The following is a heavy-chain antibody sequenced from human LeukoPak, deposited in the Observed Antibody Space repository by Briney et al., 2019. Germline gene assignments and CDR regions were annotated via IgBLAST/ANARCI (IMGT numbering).Heavy chain of an antibody. V-gene: IGHV3-33*08. J-gene: IGHJ4*02. CDR1: GFTFSIAW. D-gene: IGHD3-3*01. CDR3: AREGYSYYDFWSGYYRGEYFDY. CDR2: IWYDGSNK. Sequence: GGSLRLSCAASGFTFSIAWMSWVRQAPGKGLEWVAVIWYDGSNKYYADSVKGRFTISRDNSKNTLYLQMNSLRAEDTAVYYCAREGYSYYDFWSGYYRGEYFDYWGQGTLVTVSS.